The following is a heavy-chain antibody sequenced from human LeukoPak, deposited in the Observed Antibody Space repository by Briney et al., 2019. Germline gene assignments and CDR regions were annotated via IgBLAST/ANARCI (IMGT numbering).Heavy chain of an antibody. Sequence: PSETLSLTCTVSGGSISSSNYYWGWIRQPPGKGLEWIGSFYYSGSTYYNPSLKSRVTMSVDTSKNQFSLKLSSVTAADTAVYYCARDGYYDSSGYYYIWGQGTLVTVSS. V-gene: IGHV4-39*07. CDR1: GGSISSSNYY. CDR2: FYYSGST. CDR3: ARDGYYDSSGYYYI. J-gene: IGHJ4*02. D-gene: IGHD3-22*01.